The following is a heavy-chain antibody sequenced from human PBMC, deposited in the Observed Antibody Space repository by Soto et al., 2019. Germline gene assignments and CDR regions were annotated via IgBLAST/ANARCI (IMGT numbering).Heavy chain of an antibody. Sequence: SETLSLTCTVSGGSISSSSYYWGWIRQPPGKGLEWIGSIYYSGSTYYNPSLKSRVTISVDTSKNQFSLKLSSVTAADTAVYYCASTPDIVVVPAARGNWFDPWGQGTLVTVSS. J-gene: IGHJ5*02. D-gene: IGHD2-2*01. V-gene: IGHV4-39*01. CDR1: GGSISSSSYY. CDR2: IYYSGST. CDR3: ASTPDIVVVPAARGNWFDP.